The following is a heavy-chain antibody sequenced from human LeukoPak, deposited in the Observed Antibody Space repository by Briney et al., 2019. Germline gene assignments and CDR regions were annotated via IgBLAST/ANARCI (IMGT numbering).Heavy chain of an antibody. V-gene: IGHV1-2*02. J-gene: IGHJ5*02. Sequence: ASVKVSCKASGYTFTGYYMHWVRQAPGQGLEWMGWINPHSGGTNYAQKFQGRVTMTRDTSISTAYMELSRLRSDDTAAYYCARDLLMYYSGSGESTWGQGTLVTVSS. CDR3: ARDLLMYYSGSGEST. CDR1: GYTFTGYY. CDR2: INPHSGGT. D-gene: IGHD3-10*01.